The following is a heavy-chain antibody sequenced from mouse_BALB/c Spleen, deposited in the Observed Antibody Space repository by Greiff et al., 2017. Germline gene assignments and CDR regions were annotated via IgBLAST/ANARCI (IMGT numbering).Heavy chain of an antibody. V-gene: IGHV14-3*02. CDR3: AEGFFAY. CDR1: GFNIKDTY. Sequence: EVKLQESGAELVKPGASVKLSCTASGFNIKDTYMHWVKQRPEQGLEWIGRIDPANGNTKYDPKFQGKATITADTSSNTAYLQLSSLTSEDTAVYYCAEGFFAYWGQGTLVTVSA. CDR2: IDPANGNT. J-gene: IGHJ3*01.